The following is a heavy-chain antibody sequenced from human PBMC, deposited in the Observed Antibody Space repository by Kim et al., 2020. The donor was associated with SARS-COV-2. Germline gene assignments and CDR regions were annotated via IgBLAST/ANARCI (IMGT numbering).Heavy chain of an antibody. CDR2: IYYSGST. Sequence: SETLSLTCTVSGGSVSSGSYYWSWIRQPPGKGLEWIGYIYYSGSTNYNPSLKSRVTISVDTSKNQFSLKLSSVTAADTAVYYCARIRSSWYTYNWFDPWGQGTLVTVSS. CDR3: ARIRSSWYTYNWFDP. V-gene: IGHV4-61*01. D-gene: IGHD6-13*01. J-gene: IGHJ5*02. CDR1: GGSVSSGSYY.